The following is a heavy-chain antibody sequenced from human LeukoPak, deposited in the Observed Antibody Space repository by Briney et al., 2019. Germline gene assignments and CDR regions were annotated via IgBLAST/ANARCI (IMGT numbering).Heavy chain of an antibody. CDR1: GGSISTYD. CDR3: ASGPWELDY. J-gene: IGHJ4*02. CDR2: IDDSGDT. V-gene: IGHV4-59*08. D-gene: IGHD1-26*01. Sequence: PSETLSLTCTVSGGSISTYDKAWIRQSPGKGLEWIGYIDDSGDTYYVPSLKSRVTISVDTSRRQFSLRLDSVTAADTAVYYCASGPWELDYWGQGTLVSVSS.